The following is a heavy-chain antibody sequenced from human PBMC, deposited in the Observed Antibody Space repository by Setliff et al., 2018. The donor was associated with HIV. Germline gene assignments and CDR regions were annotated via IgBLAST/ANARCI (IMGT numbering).Heavy chain of an antibody. J-gene: IGHJ6*03. Sequence: GGSLRLSCAASGFTFSGYSMNWVRQAPGEGLEWVSYISSGSSTIHYADSVKGRFTISRDDAKNSLYLQMNSLRAEDTAIYYCTSRSRAAAGMLSYYYMDVWGKGTTVTVS. CDR2: ISSGSSTI. V-gene: IGHV3-48*01. CDR3: TSRSRAAAGMLSYYYMDV. CDR1: GFTFSGYS. D-gene: IGHD6-13*01.